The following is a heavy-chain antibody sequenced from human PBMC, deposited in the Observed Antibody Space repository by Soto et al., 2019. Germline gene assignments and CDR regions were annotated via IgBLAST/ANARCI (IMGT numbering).Heavy chain of an antibody. Sequence: ASVKVSCKASGYTFTSYAMHWVRQAPGQRLEWMGWINAGNGNTKYSQKFQGRVTITRDTSASTAYMGLSSLRSEDTAVYYCARDRKPPSQYSSSSGYYYYYMDVWGKGTTVTVSS. V-gene: IGHV1-3*01. CDR3: ARDRKPPSQYSSSSGYYYYYMDV. D-gene: IGHD6-6*01. J-gene: IGHJ6*03. CDR2: INAGNGNT. CDR1: GYTFTSYA.